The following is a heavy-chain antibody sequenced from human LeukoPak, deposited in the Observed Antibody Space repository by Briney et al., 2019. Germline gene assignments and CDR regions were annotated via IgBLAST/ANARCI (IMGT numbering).Heavy chain of an antibody. J-gene: IGHJ3*01. V-gene: IGHV4-61*02. CDR3: ARELGWDRPSWGTFDL. Sequence: SQTLSLTCTVSGGSISSGSYYWSWIRQPAGKGLEWIGRIYTSGSTNYNPSLKSRVTISLDTSKNQFSLKLTSMTAADTAVYYCARELGWDRPSWGTFDLWGQGTMVTVSS. D-gene: IGHD4-23*01. CDR1: GGSISSGSYY. CDR2: IYTSGST.